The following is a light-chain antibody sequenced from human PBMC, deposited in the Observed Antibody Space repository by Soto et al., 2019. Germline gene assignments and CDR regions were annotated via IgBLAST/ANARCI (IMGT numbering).Light chain of an antibody. Sequence: QSALTQPASVSGSPGQSSTISCTGTSSDVGGYNYVSWYQQHPGKTPKLMIYEVSNRPSGVSHRFSGSKSGNTASLTISGLQAEDEADYYCSSYTSSSIDYVFGTGTKVTVL. V-gene: IGLV2-14*01. J-gene: IGLJ1*01. CDR2: EVS. CDR3: SSYTSSSIDYV. CDR1: SSDVGGYNY.